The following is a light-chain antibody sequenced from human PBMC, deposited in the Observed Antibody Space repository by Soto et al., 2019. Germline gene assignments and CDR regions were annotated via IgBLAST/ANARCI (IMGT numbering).Light chain of an antibody. CDR1: QSVSSSY. J-gene: IGKJ4*01. CDR2: GAS. V-gene: IGKV3-20*01. Sequence: EIVLTQSPGTLSLSPGERATLSCRASQSVSSSYLAWYQQKPGRAPRLLIYGASSRATGIPDRFSGSGSGTDFTLTISRLEPEDFAVYYCQQYGSPPITFGGGTKVEIK. CDR3: QQYGSPPIT.